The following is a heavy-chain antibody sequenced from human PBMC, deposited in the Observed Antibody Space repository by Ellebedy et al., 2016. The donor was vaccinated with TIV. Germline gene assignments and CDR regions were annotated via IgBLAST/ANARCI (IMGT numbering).Heavy chain of an antibody. D-gene: IGHD3-3*01. CDR3: ARASVTIFGVVTYYSYYGMDV. J-gene: IGHJ6*02. Sequence: SVKGRFTISRDNSKNTLYLQMNSLRAEDTAVYYCARASVTIFGVVTYYSYYGMDVWGQGATVTVSS. V-gene: IGHV3-30*07.